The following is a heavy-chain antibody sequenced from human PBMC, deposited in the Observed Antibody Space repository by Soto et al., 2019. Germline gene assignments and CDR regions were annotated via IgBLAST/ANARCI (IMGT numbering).Heavy chain of an antibody. CDR2: IYSGGST. CDR1: GFTVSSNY. D-gene: IGHD1-26*01. Sequence: GGSLRLSCAASGFTVSSNYMSWVRQAPGEGLEWVSVIYSGGSTYYADSVKGRFTISRDNSKNTLYLQMNSLRAEDTAVYYCARFRSGMFDYWGQGTLVTVSS. J-gene: IGHJ4*02. V-gene: IGHV3-53*01. CDR3: ARFRSGMFDY.